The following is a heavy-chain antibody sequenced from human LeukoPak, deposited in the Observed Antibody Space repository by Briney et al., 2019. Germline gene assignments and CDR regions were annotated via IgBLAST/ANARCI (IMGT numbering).Heavy chain of an antibody. D-gene: IGHD3-22*01. V-gene: IGHV4-39*07. CDR3: ARDYYDRFDP. CDR2: IYTSGST. J-gene: IGHJ5*02. Sequence: NTSETLSLTCTVSGGSISSSSYYWYWIRQPPGKGLEWIGRIYTSGSTNYNPSLKSRVTISVDTSKNQFSLKLSSVTAADTAVYYCARDYYDRFDPWGQGTLVTVSS. CDR1: GGSISSSSYY.